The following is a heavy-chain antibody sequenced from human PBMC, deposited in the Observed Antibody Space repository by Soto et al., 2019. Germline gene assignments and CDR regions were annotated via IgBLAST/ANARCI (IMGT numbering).Heavy chain of an antibody. CDR1: GGSISSYY. Sequence: SETLSLTCTVSGGSISSYYWSWIRQPPGKGLEWIGYIYYSGSTNYNPSIKSRVTISVDTSKNQFSLKLSSGTAADTAVYYCARQRSDAFDIWGQGTMVTVSS. CDR2: IYYSGST. CDR3: ARQRSDAFDI. J-gene: IGHJ3*02. V-gene: IGHV4-59*08.